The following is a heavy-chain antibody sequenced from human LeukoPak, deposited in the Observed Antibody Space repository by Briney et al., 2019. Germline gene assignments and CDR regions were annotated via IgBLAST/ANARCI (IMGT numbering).Heavy chain of an antibody. CDR2: INHSGST. D-gene: IGHD2-2*01. CDR1: GGSFSGYY. Sequence: SETLSLTCAVYGGSFSGYYWSWIRQPPGKGLEWIGEINHSGSTNYNPSLKSRVTISVDTSKNQFSLKLSSVTAADTAVYYCARRRRYCSSTSCYASLWFDPWGQGTLVTVSS. CDR3: ARRRRYCSSTSCYASLWFDP. V-gene: IGHV4-34*01. J-gene: IGHJ5*02.